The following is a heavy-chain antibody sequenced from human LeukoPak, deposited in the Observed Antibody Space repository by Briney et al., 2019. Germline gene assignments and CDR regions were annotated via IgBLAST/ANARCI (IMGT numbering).Heavy chain of an antibody. CDR3: ATSVVVVAATQYYFDY. D-gene: IGHD2-15*01. Sequence: GASVKVSCKASGGTFSSYAISWVRQAPGQGLEWMGGIIPIFGTANYAQKFQGRVTITADESTSTAYMELSSLRSDDTAVYYCATSVVVVAATQYYFDYWGQGTLVTVSS. CDR2: IIPIFGTA. V-gene: IGHV1-69*13. J-gene: IGHJ4*02. CDR1: GGTFSSYA.